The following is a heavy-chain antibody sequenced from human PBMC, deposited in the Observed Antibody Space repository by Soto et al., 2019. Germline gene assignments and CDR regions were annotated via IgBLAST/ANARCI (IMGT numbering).Heavy chain of an antibody. CDR2: ISTGGAYM. J-gene: IGHJ4*02. CDR1: GFTFRNYT. Sequence: EVQLVESGGGLVKAGGSLRLFCTASGFTFRNYTMNWVRQAPGKGLEWVSSISTGGAYMFYADSVKGRFTSSRDNAQNSLFLQIDSPRAEDAAVYCCARYIASPGGDYFDSWGQGTLVTVSS. CDR3: ARYIASPGGDYFDS. V-gene: IGHV3-21*06. D-gene: IGHD2-21*01.